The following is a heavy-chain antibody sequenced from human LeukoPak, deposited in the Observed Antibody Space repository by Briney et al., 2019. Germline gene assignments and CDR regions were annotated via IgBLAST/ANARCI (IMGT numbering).Heavy chain of an antibody. CDR1: GYTFTSYD. CDR3: ARGGAFWSGYYTYYYYYMDV. D-gene: IGHD3-3*01. CDR2: MNPNSGNT. V-gene: IGHV1-8*03. J-gene: IGHJ6*03. Sequence: ASVKVSCKASGYTFTSYDINWVRQATGQGLEWRGWMNPNSGNTGYAQKFQGRVTITRNTSISTAYMELSSLRSEDTAVYYCARGGAFWSGYYTYYYYYMDVWGKGTTVTVSS.